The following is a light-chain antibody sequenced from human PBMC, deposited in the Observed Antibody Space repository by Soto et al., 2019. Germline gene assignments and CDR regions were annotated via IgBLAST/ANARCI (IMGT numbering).Light chain of an antibody. J-gene: IGLJ1*01. CDR3: CSYAGSYRV. CDR2: EGS. Sequence: QSVLTQPASVSGSPGQSITISCTGTSSDVGSYNLVSWYQQHPGKAPKLMIYEGSKRPSGVSNRFSGSKSGNTASLTISGLQAEDEADYYCCSYAGSYRVFGTGTKVTVL. V-gene: IGLV2-23*01. CDR1: SSDVGSYNL.